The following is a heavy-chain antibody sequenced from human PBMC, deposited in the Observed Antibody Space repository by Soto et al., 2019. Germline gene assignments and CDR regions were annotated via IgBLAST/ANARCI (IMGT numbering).Heavy chain of an antibody. Sequence: ASVKVSCKASGYTFTSYGISWVRQAPGQGLEWMGWISAYNGNTNYAQKLQGRVTVTTDTSTSTAYMELRSLRSDDTAVYYCARDGRVTTVRYYGMDVWGQGTTVTVSS. J-gene: IGHJ6*02. CDR2: ISAYNGNT. CDR1: GYTFTSYG. CDR3: ARDGRVTTVRYYGMDV. V-gene: IGHV1-18*04. D-gene: IGHD4-4*01.